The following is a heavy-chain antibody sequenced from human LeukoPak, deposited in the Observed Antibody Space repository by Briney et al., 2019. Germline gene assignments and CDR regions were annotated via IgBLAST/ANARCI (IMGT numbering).Heavy chain of an antibody. D-gene: IGHD4-17*01. Sequence: GASVKVSCKASGYTFTSYDINWVRQATGQGLEWMGWMNPNSGNTGYAQKFQGRVTMTRNTSISTAYMELSSLRSEDTAVYYCARGPWADYGDYRALLYWGQGTLVTVSS. CDR3: ARGPWADYGDYRALLY. J-gene: IGHJ4*02. V-gene: IGHV1-8*01. CDR2: MNPNSGNT. CDR1: GYTFTSYD.